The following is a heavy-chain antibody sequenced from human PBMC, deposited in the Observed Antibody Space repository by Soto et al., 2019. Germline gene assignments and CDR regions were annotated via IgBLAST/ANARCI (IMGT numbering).Heavy chain of an antibody. J-gene: IGHJ5*02. Sequence: SETLSLTCTVSGGSISSGDYYWSWIRQPPGKGLEWIGSIYHSGSTYYNPSLKSRVTISVDTSKNQFSLKLTSVTAADTAVYYCARGFPLWFDPWGQGTLVTVSS. CDR3: ARGFPLWFDP. V-gene: IGHV4-30-4*01. D-gene: IGHD3-16*02. CDR2: IYHSGST. CDR1: GGSISSGDYY.